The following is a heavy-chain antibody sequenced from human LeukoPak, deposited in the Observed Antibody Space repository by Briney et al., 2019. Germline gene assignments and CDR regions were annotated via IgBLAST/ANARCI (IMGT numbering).Heavy chain of an antibody. Sequence: GGSLRLSCAASGFTFNNYAMHWVRQAPGKGLEWVAVISYDGSNKYYADSVKGRFTISRDNSKNTLYLQMNSLRAEDTAVYYCARESGDHFDYWGQGTLVTVSS. CDR1: GFTFNNYA. V-gene: IGHV3-30-3*01. CDR3: ARESGDHFDY. CDR2: ISYDGSNK. D-gene: IGHD2-21*01. J-gene: IGHJ4*02.